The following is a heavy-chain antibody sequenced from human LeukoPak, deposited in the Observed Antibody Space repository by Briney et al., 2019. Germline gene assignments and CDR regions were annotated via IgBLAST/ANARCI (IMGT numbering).Heavy chain of an antibody. D-gene: IGHD3-3*02. J-gene: IGHJ5*02. V-gene: IGHV4-61*02. CDR1: GGSISSGSYY. CDR2: IYTSGST. Sequence: PSETLSLTCTVSGGSISSGSYYWSWIRQPAGKGLEWIGRIYTSGSTNYNPSLKSRVTISVDTSKNQFSLKLSSVTAADTAVYYCARRGHVLGIDPWGQGTLVTVSS. CDR3: ARRGHVLGIDP.